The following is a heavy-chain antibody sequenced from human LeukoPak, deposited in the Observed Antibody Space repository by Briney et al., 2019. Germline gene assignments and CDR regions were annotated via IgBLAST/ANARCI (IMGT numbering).Heavy chain of an antibody. Sequence: GASVKVSCKASGYTFTSYYMHWVRQAPGQGLEWMGIINPSGGSTSYAQKFQGRVTMTRDMSTSTVYMELRSLRSDDTAVYYCARYEVWFGELLRGFDYWGQGTLVTVSS. D-gene: IGHD3-10*01. CDR2: INPSGGST. J-gene: IGHJ4*02. V-gene: IGHV1-46*01. CDR1: GYTFTSYY. CDR3: ARYEVWFGELLRGFDY.